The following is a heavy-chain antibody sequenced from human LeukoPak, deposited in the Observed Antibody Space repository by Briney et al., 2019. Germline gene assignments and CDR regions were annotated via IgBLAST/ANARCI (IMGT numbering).Heavy chain of an antibody. V-gene: IGHV4-31*03. CDR1: GGSISSGGYY. D-gene: IGHD2/OR15-2a*01. CDR2: IYYSGST. CDR3: ARVTWGHLSYYFDY. Sequence: SETLSLTCTVSGGSISSGGYYWSWIRQHPGKGLEWIGYIYYSGSTYYNPSLKSRVTISVDTSKNQFSLKLSSVTAADTAVYYCARVTWGHLSYYFDYWGQGTLVTVSS. J-gene: IGHJ4*02.